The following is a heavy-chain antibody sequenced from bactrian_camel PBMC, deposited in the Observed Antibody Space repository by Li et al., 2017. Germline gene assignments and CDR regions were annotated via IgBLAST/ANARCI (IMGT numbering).Heavy chain of an antibody. CDR3: AAERLLVGFRTCGGTATVTLFTN. V-gene: IGHV3S40*01. Sequence: VQLVESGGGSVQSGGSLRLSCAASGFIKTAYYMIWVRQVPGKEIEWLSVINPAGDMTYYVDSVKGRFTISQDSARNTVYLQMNNLQPEDTAMYYCAAERLLVGFRTCGGTATVTLFTNRGQGTQVTVSS. CDR1: GFIKTAYY. D-gene: IGHD4*01. CDR2: INPAGDMT. J-gene: IGHJ4*01.